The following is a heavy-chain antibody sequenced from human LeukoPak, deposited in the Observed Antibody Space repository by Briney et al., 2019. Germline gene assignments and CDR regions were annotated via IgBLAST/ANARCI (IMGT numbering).Heavy chain of an antibody. CDR3: ARLDIVVVPAATKDYYYYYMDV. J-gene: IGHJ6*03. CDR2: IYYSGST. Sequence: KPSETLSLTCTVSGGSISSYYWSWIRQPPGKGLEWIGYIYYSGSTNYNPSLKSRVTISVDTSKNQFSLKLSSVTAADTAVYYCARLDIVVVPAATKDYYYYYMDVWGKETTVTVSS. D-gene: IGHD2-2*03. CDR1: GGSISSYY. V-gene: IGHV4-59*01.